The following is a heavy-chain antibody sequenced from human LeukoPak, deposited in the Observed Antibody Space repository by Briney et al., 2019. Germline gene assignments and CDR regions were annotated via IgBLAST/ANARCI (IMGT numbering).Heavy chain of an antibody. Sequence: SETLSLTCTVSGGSISSYYWSWIRQPPGKGLEWIGYIYYSGSTNYNPSLKSRVTISVDTSKNQFSLKPSSVTAADTAVYYCARHFSGAAAPLPFDYWGQGTLVTVSS. CDR2: IYYSGST. J-gene: IGHJ4*02. D-gene: IGHD6-13*01. V-gene: IGHV4-59*08. CDR3: ARHFSGAAAPLPFDY. CDR1: GGSISSYY.